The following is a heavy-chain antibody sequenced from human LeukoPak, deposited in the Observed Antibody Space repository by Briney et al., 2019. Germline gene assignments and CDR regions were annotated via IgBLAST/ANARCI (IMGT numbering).Heavy chain of an antibody. CDR1: GVTISNNY. CDR3: ARSSGYYSSEGYFQH. CDR2: IYYSGST. D-gene: IGHD3-22*01. J-gene: IGHJ1*01. V-gene: IGHV4-59*08. Sequence: PAGTLSLSCAASGVTISNNYRSWVRQPPGKGLEWVSNIYYSGSTNYNPSLKRRFTISVDKSKNQFSLKLNTVTAADTAVYYCARSSGYYSSEGYFQHWGQGTLVTVSS.